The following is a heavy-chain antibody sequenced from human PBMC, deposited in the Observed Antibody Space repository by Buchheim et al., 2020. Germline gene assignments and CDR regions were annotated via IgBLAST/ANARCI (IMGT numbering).Heavy chain of an antibody. CDR3: AKHYGNPSGSFDV. Sequence: EVQLLESGGGLVQPGGSLRLSCAASRFTFSSYALTWVRQAPGRGLQWVSSITGSGGTTYYTDSEKGRFTISRDNSQNMLYLQMNSLRAEDTAVYYCAKHYGNPSGSFDVWGQGT. V-gene: IGHV3-23*01. J-gene: IGHJ3*01. CDR1: RFTFSSYA. CDR2: ITGSGGTT. D-gene: IGHD4-11*01.